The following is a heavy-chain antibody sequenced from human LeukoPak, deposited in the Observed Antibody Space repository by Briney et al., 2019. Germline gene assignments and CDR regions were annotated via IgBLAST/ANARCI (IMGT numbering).Heavy chain of an antibody. CDR1: GGSISSYY. D-gene: IGHD4-23*01. CDR3: ARATVVTHFDY. CDR2: IYYSGST. V-gene: IGHV4-59*01. Sequence: SETLSLTCTVSGGSISSYYWSWIRQPPGKGLEWIGYIYYSGSTNYNPSLKSRVTTSVDTSKNQFSPKLSSVTAADTAVYYCARATVVTHFDYWGQGTLVTVSS. J-gene: IGHJ4*02.